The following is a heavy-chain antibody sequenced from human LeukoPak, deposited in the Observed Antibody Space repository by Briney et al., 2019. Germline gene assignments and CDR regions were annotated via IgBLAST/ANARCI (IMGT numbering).Heavy chain of an antibody. J-gene: IGHJ4*02. V-gene: IGHV3-23*01. CDR2: ISGSGGST. CDR3: AKPPIGMLHFDS. Sequence: GGSLRLSCAASGFTFSTDAMNWARQAPGKGLEWVSAISGSGGSTYYADSVQGRFIISRDNSKNTLYLQLKSLRAEDTAVYYCAKPPIGMLHFDSWGQGTLVPVSS. D-gene: IGHD2-15*01. CDR1: GFTFSTDA.